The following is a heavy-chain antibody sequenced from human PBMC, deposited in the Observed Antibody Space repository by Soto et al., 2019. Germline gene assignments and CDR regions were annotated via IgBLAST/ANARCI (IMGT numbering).Heavy chain of an antibody. D-gene: IGHD3-3*01. V-gene: IGHV1-69*13. CDR2: MIPIFGTA. CDR1: GGTFSSYA. CDR3: ARAKVTIFGVAIAQYDY. J-gene: IGHJ4*02. Sequence: SVKVSCKASGGTFSSYAISWVRQAPGQGLEWMGGMIPIFGTANYAQKFQGRVTITADESTSTAHMELSSLRSEDTAVYYCARAKVTIFGVAIAQYDYWGQGTLVTVSS.